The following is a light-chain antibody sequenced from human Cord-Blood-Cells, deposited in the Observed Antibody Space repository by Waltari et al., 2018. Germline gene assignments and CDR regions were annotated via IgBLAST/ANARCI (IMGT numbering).Light chain of an antibody. CDR2: EGS. J-gene: IGLJ2*01. Sequence: QSALTQPASVSGSPGQSITISFTGTSSDVGSYNLVSWYQQHPGKAPKLMVDEGSKRPSVVSSRFSGSKAGNTPSLTISGLQAEDEADYYCCSYAGSSPVFGGGTKLTVL. CDR1: SSDVGSYNL. V-gene: IGLV2-23*01. CDR3: CSYAGSSPV.